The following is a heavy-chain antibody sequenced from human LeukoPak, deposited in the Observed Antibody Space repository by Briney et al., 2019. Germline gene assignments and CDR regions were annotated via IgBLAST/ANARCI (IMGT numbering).Heavy chain of an antibody. CDR2: ISYDGSNK. J-gene: IGHJ4*02. CDR1: GFTFSSYA. Sequence: PGGSLRLSCAASGFTFSSYAMHWVRQAPGKGLEWVAVISYDGSNKYYADSVKDRFTISRHNSKNTLYLQMNSLRAEDTAVYYCARVTLGYFDYWGQGTLVTVSS. D-gene: IGHD1-26*01. CDR3: ARVTLGYFDY. V-gene: IGHV3-30*04.